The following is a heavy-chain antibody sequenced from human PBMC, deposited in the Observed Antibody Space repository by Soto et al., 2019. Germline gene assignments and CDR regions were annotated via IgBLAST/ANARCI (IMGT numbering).Heavy chain of an antibody. D-gene: IGHD4-17*01. V-gene: IGHV5-51*01. J-gene: IGHJ5*01. CDR3: ARQGWTLTTKNLFDI. CDR1: GYDFASYW. CDR2: IYPGDSDA. Sequence: PGESLKISCKGAGYDFASYWIGWVRQMPGKGLEYMAIIYPGDSDAKYSPSFQGHVSISADKSANSTSLQWRSLRASDSAMYFCARQGWTLTTKNLFDIWGHGTLVTVSS.